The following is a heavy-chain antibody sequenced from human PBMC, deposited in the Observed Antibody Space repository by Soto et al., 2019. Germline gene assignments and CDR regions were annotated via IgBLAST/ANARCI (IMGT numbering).Heavy chain of an antibody. J-gene: IGHJ4*02. Sequence: GGSLRLSCAASGFTFSTYSMNWVRQAPGKGLEWVSSITSSSSFIYYADSVRGRFTISRDNANNSLYLQMNSLRAEDTAVYYCARSDRALTALDYWGQGTLVTVSS. D-gene: IGHD2-21*02. V-gene: IGHV3-21*01. CDR2: ITSSSSFI. CDR1: GFTFSTYS. CDR3: ARSDRALTALDY.